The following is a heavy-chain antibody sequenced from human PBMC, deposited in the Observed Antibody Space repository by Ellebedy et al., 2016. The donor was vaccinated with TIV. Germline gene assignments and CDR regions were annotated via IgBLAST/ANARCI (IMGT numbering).Heavy chain of an antibody. Sequence: GESLKISXAASGFTFSSYSMNWVRQAPGKGLEWVSSISSSSSYIYYADSVKGRFTISRDNAKNSLYLQMNSLRAEDTAVYYCAISPPAATSYYYYGMDVWGQGTTVTVSS. CDR1: GFTFSSYS. D-gene: IGHD2-2*01. CDR2: ISSSSSYI. CDR3: AISPPAATSYYYYGMDV. V-gene: IGHV3-21*04. J-gene: IGHJ6*02.